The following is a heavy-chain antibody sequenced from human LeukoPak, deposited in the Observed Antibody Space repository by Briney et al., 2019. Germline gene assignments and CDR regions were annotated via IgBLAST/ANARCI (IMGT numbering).Heavy chain of an antibody. Sequence: ASVKVSCKASGGTFSSYAISWVRQAPGQGLEWMGGIIPIFGTANYAQKFQGRVTITADESTSTAYMELSSLRSEDTAVYYCARKKDDSSGYEVETLTYYYGMDVWGQGTTVTVSS. V-gene: IGHV1-69*13. J-gene: IGHJ6*02. CDR1: GGTFSSYA. CDR3: ARKKDDSSGYEVETLTYYYGMDV. CDR2: IIPIFGTA. D-gene: IGHD6-19*01.